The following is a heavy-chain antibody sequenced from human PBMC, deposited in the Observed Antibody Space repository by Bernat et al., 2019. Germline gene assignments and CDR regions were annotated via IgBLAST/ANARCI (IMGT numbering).Heavy chain of an antibody. Sequence: QVQLVQSGAEVKKPGASVKVSCKASGYTFTSYAMHWVRQAPGQGLEWMGWINPNSGGTNYAQKFQGWVTMTRDTSISTAYMELSRLRSDDTPVYYCAREDRITMVRGVAEYFQHWGQGTLVTVSS. CDR2: INPNSGGT. V-gene: IGHV1-2*04. CDR1: GYTFTSYA. CDR3: AREDRITMVRGVAEYFQH. J-gene: IGHJ1*01. D-gene: IGHD3-10*01.